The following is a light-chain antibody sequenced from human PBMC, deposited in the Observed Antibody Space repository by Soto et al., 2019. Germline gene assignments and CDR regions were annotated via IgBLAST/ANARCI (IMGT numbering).Light chain of an antibody. CDR1: QSVSSN. J-gene: IGKJ3*01. Sequence: EIVMTQSPATLSVSPGERATLSCRASQSVSSNLAWYQQKPGQAPRLLIYGASTRATGIPARFSGSGSGTEFTLTISSLQSEDLAVYYFQQYNNWPPTCGTGTKVDIK. CDR2: GAS. V-gene: IGKV3-15*01. CDR3: QQYNNWPPT.